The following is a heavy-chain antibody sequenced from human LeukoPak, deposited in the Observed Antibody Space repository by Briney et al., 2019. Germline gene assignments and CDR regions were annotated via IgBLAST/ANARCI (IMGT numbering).Heavy chain of an antibody. D-gene: IGHD3-22*01. Sequence: PSETLSLTSTVSGGSISSYYWSWIRQPPGEGLEWIGYIYYSGSTNYNPSLKSRVTISVDTSKNQFSLKLSSVTAADTAVYYCARAPVDYYDSSGYTWGQGTLVTVSS. V-gene: IGHV4-59*01. J-gene: IGHJ5*02. CDR1: GGSISSYY. CDR3: ARAPVDYYDSSGYT. CDR2: IYYSGST.